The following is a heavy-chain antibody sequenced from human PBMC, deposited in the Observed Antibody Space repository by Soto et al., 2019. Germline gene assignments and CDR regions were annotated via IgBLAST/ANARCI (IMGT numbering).Heavy chain of an antibody. V-gene: IGHV3-48*03. CDR2: ISSSGTTI. D-gene: IGHD6-13*01. CDR3: VRFGGAAAGPGDY. CDR1: EFTFSSYE. J-gene: IGHJ4*02. Sequence: PGGSLRLSCVASEFTFSSYEMNWVRQAPGKGLEWVSYISSSGTTIYYTDSVKGRFTISRDNAKKSLYLQMNSLRAEDTAVYYCVRFGGAAAGPGDYWVQGTLVTVSS.